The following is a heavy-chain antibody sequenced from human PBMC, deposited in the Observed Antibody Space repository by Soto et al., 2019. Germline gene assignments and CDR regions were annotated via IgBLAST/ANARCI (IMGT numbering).Heavy chain of an antibody. CDR3: ARERQGRAEH. CDR2: ITSTGDNI. CDR1: GFTLSSYA. D-gene: IGHD1-26*01. Sequence: PGGSLRLSCAASGFTLSSYAMSWVRQAPGKGLEWVSAITSTGDNIYYLDSVRGRFAISRDNSQNTVSLQMNSLRVEDTAVYYCARERQGRAEHWGQGTQVTVSS. V-gene: IGHV3-23*01. J-gene: IGHJ1*01.